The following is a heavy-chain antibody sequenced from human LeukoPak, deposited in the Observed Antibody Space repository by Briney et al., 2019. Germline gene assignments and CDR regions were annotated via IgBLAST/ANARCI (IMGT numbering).Heavy chain of an antibody. V-gene: IGHV1-18*01. D-gene: IGHD3-22*01. CDR2: ISAYNGNT. J-gene: IGHJ5*02. CDR1: GYTFTSYG. Sequence: ASVKVSCQASGYTFTSYGISWVRQAPGQGLEWIGWISAYNGNTNYAQKLQGRVTMTTDTSTSTAYMELRSLRSDDTAVYYCARNIGYDSSGYYNPWGQGTLVTVSS. CDR3: ARNIGYDSSGYYNP.